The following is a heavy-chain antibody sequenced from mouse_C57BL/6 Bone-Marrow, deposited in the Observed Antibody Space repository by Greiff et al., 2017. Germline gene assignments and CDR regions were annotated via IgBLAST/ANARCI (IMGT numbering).Heavy chain of an antibody. Sequence: EVQGVESGGGLVQPKGSLKLSCAASGFSFNTYAMNWVRQAPGKGLEWVARIRSRSNNYSTYYADTVKDRFTISRDDSESMLYLQMNNLKTEDTALYYCVRGRFAYAMDYWGQGTSVTVSA. CDR2: IRSRSNNYST. CDR1: GFSFNTYA. J-gene: IGHJ4*01. V-gene: IGHV10-1*01. CDR3: VRGRFAYAMDY. D-gene: IGHD1-1*01.